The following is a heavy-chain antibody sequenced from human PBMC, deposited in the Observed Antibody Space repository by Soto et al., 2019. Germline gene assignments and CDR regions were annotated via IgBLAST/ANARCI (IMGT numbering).Heavy chain of an antibody. CDR2: ISGSGGST. CDR3: AKEGGGGYYDSSGFYRSQLYYFDY. Sequence: PGGSLRLSCAASGFTFSSYAMSWVRQAPGKGLEWVSVISGSGGSTYYADSVKGRFTISRDNSKNTLYLQMNSLRAEDTAIYYCAKEGGGGYYDSSGFYRSQLYYFDYWGQGALVTVSS. CDR1: GFTFSSYA. J-gene: IGHJ4*02. D-gene: IGHD3-22*01. V-gene: IGHV3-23*01.